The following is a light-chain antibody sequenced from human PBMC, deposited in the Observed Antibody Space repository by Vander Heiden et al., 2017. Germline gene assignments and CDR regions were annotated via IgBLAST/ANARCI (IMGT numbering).Light chain of an antibody. CDR3: QLWDLDRDQQL. J-gene: IGLJ2*01. V-gene: IGLV3-21*02. CDR2: DDS. Sequence: SYVPTPAPSVSVAPGQTATITCGGDNSGGVHWYQQKPGQAPVLVVHDDSDRPSGIPERFSGSTSGNTASLTISRVEAGDEADYYCQLWDLDRDQQLFGGGTKLTVL. CDR1: NSGG.